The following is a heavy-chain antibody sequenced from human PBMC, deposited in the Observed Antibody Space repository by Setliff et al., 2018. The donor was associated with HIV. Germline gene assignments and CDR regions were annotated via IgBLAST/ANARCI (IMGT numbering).Heavy chain of an antibody. CDR3: ARVRLYSSALDY. D-gene: IGHD3-22*01. CDR2: IYSDGST. J-gene: IGHJ4*02. V-gene: IGHV3-66*02. Sequence: PGGSLRLSWAASGFTVSSHYMSWVRQAPGKGLEWVSTIYSDGSTYHADSVKGRFTLSRDTSKNTLSLQMNSLRPEDTAVFYCARVRLYSSALDYWGQGTLVTVSS. CDR1: GFTVSSHY.